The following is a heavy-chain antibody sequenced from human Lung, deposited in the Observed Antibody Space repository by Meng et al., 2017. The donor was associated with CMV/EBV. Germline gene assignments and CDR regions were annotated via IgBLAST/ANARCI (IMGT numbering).Heavy chain of an antibody. J-gene: IGHJ5*02. CDR3: ASANHFGSGMALDP. D-gene: IGHD3-10*01. Sequence: GGSLRLSCAASGFTFSSYSMNWVRQAPGKGPVWVSVINTDGATTRYADSVKGRFTISRDNTKSTLYLQMNSLRAEDTAVYYCASANHFGSGMALDPWGQGTLVTVSS. CDR2: INTDGATT. CDR1: GFTFSSYS. V-gene: IGHV3-74*01.